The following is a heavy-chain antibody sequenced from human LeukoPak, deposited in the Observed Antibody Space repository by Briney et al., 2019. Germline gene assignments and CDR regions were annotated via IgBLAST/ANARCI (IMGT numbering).Heavy chain of an antibody. D-gene: IGHD6-6*01. CDR2: IYISGST. V-gene: IGHV4-4*07. CDR3: ATQKSTGRPGYYFDY. J-gene: IGHJ4*02. Sequence: SETLSLTIFNPAGSVSSYYCSWIRQPAGKLLDLIPCIYISGSTNYNPSLKSRVTISVDTSKNQFSLKLSSVTAADTAVYYCATQKSTGRPGYYFDYWGQGTLVTVPS. CDR1: AGSVSSYY.